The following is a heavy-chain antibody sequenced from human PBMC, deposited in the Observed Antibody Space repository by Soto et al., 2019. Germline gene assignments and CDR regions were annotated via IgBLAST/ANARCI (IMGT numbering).Heavy chain of an antibody. J-gene: IGHJ4*02. Sequence: PVGSLRLSGAASGFTFSRFELHWVRQAPGKGLEWISYISSSGSTAYYASSVEGRFTISRDNANNSVYLQMDSLRAEDTALYYCTRAAWFPYLSFYWGQGALVTVSS. CDR2: ISSSGSTA. CDR3: TRAAWFPYLSFY. CDR1: GFTFSRFE. D-gene: IGHD3-10*01. V-gene: IGHV3-48*03.